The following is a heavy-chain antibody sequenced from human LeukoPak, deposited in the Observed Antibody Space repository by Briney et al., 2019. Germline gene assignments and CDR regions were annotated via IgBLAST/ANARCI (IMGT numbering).Heavy chain of an antibody. D-gene: IGHD3-9*01. CDR1: GFTITTYA. Sequence: GGSLRLSCAASGFTITTYAMGWVRQAPGKGLEWVSVISDRGDSTHYADSVKGRFTISRDSSKNTLYLQMNSLRGEDTAVYYCAKGRWGLTINNFDIWGQGTMVTVSS. J-gene: IGHJ3*02. V-gene: IGHV3-23*01. CDR2: ISDRGDST. CDR3: AKGRWGLTINNFDI.